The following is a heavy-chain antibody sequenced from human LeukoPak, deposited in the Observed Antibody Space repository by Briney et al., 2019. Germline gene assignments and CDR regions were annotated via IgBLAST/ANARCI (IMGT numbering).Heavy chain of an antibody. Sequence: PGGSLRLSCAASGFTFSDAWMSWVRQAPGKGLEWVSAISGSGGSTYYADSVKGRFTISRDNSKNTLYLQMNSLRAEDTAVYYCAKEDYSSSWYGDYFDYWGQGTLVTVSS. D-gene: IGHD6-13*01. CDR2: ISGSGGST. CDR1: GFTFSDAW. J-gene: IGHJ4*02. V-gene: IGHV3-23*01. CDR3: AKEDYSSSWYGDYFDY.